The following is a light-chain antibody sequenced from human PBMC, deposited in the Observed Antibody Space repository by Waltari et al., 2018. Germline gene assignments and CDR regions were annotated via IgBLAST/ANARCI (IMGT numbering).Light chain of an antibody. CDR3: LFFFFFIFFSV. J-gene: IGLJ3*02. Sequence: SYVLTQPPSVSVAPGKTARITCGGNNIGSKSVHWYQQKPGQAPVLVGYDDSDRPSGIPERFSGSNSGLVGVVVIRRVEVGVVGGFWCLFFFFFIFFSVCGVGPKLTVL. V-gene: IGLV3-21*03. CDR1: NIGSKS. CDR2: DDS.